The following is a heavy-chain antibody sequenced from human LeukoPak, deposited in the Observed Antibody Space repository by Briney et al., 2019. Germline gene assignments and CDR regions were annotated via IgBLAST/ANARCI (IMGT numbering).Heavy chain of an antibody. CDR3: TAGTGNSDFDY. CDR1: GFTFSDYY. J-gene: IGHJ4*02. D-gene: IGHD1-1*01. V-gene: IGHV3-15*01. CDR2: IKSKTDVGTR. Sequence: GGSLRLSCAASGFTFSDYYMSWIRQTPGKGLEWVGRIKSKTDVGTRDYAAPVKGRFTISRDDSKNTVYLQMNSLKTEDTAVYYCTAGTGNSDFDYWGQGALVTVSS.